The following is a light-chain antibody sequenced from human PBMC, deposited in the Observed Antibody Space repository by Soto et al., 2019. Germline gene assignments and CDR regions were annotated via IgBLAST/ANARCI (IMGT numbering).Light chain of an antibody. V-gene: IGKV3-20*01. CDR1: QSVSSNY. CDR3: QQYGSSPTCT. CDR2: GAS. J-gene: IGKJ1*01. Sequence: ESVLTQSPGTLSLSPGERATLSCRASQSVSSNYLAWYQQKPGQAPRLLIYGASTRATGIPDRFSGSGCGTDFTLTISRLEPEDSAVYYCQQYGSSPTCTFGQGTKVEIK.